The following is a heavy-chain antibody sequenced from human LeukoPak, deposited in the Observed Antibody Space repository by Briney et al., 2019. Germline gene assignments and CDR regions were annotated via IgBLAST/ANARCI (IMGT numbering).Heavy chain of an antibody. D-gene: IGHD2/OR15-2a*01. CDR1: GFTFSSYG. Sequence: PGRSLRLSCAASGFTFSSYGMHWVRQAPGKGLEWVAVISYDGSNKYYADSVKGRFTISRDNAKNSLYLQMNSLRAEDTAVYYCSNGIYDNSYWGQGTLVTVSS. CDR3: SNGIYDNSY. CDR2: ISYDGSNK. J-gene: IGHJ4*02. V-gene: IGHV3-30*03.